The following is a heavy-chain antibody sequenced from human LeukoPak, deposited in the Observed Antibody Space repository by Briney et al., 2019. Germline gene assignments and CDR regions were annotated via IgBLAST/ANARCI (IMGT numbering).Heavy chain of an antibody. V-gene: IGHV1-2*06. J-gene: IGHJ4*02. CDR1: GGTFSSYA. Sequence: ASVKVSCKASGGTFSSYAISWVRQAPGQGLEWMGRINPNSGGTNYAQKFQGRVTMTRDTSISTAYMELSRLRSDDTAVYYCAGNADYYDSSGYNYWGQGTLVTVSS. CDR2: INPNSGGT. CDR3: AGNADYYDSSGYNY. D-gene: IGHD3-22*01.